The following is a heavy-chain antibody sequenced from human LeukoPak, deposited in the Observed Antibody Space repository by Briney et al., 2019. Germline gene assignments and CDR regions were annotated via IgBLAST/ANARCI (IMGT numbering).Heavy chain of an antibody. D-gene: IGHD2-2*02. J-gene: IGHJ3*02. V-gene: IGHV3-7*01. Sequence: PGGSLRLSCAASGFTFSSYWMSWVRQAPGKGLEWVASIKQDGSEKYYVDSVKGRFTISRDNAKNSLYLQMNSLRAEDTAVYYCAREPRYCSSTSCYIKAFDIWGQGTMVTVSS. CDR2: IKQDGSEK. CDR1: GFTFSSYW. CDR3: AREPRYCSSTSCYIKAFDI.